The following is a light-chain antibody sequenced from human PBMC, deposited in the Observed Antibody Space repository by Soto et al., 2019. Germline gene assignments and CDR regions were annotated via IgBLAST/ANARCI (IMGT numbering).Light chain of an antibody. CDR2: RAS. CDR1: QSVGSNS. V-gene: IGKV3-20*01. Sequence: ETVLTQSPGTLSLSPGERATLSCRASQSVGSNSLAWYQQKPGQAPRLLIYRASSRATGIPDRFSGSGSGTDFTLTISRLEPEYFAVYYCQQYGSAPWTCGQEIKVAIK. J-gene: IGKJ1*01. CDR3: QQYGSAPWT.